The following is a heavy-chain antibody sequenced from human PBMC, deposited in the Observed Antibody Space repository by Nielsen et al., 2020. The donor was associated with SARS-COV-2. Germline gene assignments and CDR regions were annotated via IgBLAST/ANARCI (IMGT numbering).Heavy chain of an antibody. V-gene: IGHV3-7*01. CDR3: AREGGYAHYYNYGMDV. CDR2: INQDGSAK. D-gene: IGHD5-12*01. Sequence: GESLKISCAASGFTFSRYWMSWVRQAPGKGPEWVATINQDGSAKYYADSVKGRFTISRDNAESSLYLQMNSLRDEDTAVYYCAREGGYAHYYNYGMDVWGQGTTVTVSS. CDR1: GFTFSRYW. J-gene: IGHJ6*02.